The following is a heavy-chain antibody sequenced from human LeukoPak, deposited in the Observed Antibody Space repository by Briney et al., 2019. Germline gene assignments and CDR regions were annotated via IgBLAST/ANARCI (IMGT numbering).Heavy chain of an antibody. CDR2: INHSGST. CDR1: GGSFSGYY. CDR3: AAIGMATMYYFDY. Sequence: SETLSLTCAVYGGSFSGYYWSWIRQPPGKGLEWIGEINHSGSTNYNPSLKSRVTISVDTSKNQFSLKLSSVTAADTAVYYCAAIGMATMYYFDYWGQGTLVTVSS. J-gene: IGHJ4*02. D-gene: IGHD5-24*01. V-gene: IGHV4-34*01.